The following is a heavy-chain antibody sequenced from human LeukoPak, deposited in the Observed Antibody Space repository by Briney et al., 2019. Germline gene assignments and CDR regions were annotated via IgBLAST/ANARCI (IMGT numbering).Heavy chain of an antibody. CDR1: GGSISSSSYY. Sequence: SETLSLTCTVSGGSISSSSYYWGWIRQPPGKGLEWIGSIYYSGSTYYNPSLKSRVTISVDTSKNQFSLKLSSVTAADTAVYYCARVDEYSYGRDFWGQGTLVTVSS. V-gene: IGHV4-39*07. CDR2: IYYSGST. J-gene: IGHJ4*02. CDR3: ARVDEYSYGRDF. D-gene: IGHD5-18*01.